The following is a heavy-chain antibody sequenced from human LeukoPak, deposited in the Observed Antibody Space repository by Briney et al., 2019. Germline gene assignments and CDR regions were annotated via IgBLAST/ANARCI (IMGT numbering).Heavy chain of an antibody. CDR3: ARGTLNIPGEQGAFDY. Sequence: PGGSLRLSCAASGFNLNTFSMNWVRQAPGKGLEWVSSISTSSIYIYYADPVKGRFTISRDNAKNSLYLQMNSLTAEDTAVYYCARGTLNIPGEQGAFDYWGQGTLVTVSS. CDR1: GFNLNTFS. D-gene: IGHD1-14*01. V-gene: IGHV3-21*01. CDR2: ISTSSIYI. J-gene: IGHJ4*02.